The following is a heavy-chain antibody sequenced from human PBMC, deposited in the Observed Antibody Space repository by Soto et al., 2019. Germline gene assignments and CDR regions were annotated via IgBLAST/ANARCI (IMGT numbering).Heavy chain of an antibody. CDR3: ARGYGDYGGRYAFDI. V-gene: IGHV4-4*02. CDR1: GGSISSSNW. D-gene: IGHD4-17*01. CDR2: IYHSGST. Sequence: QVQLQESGPGLVKPSGTLSLTCAVSGGSISSSNWWSWVRQPPGKGLEWIGEIYHSGSTNYNPSLKRRVTISVDKSKNQFSLKLSAVTAADTAVYYCARGYGDYGGRYAFDILGQGTRVTVSS. J-gene: IGHJ3*02.